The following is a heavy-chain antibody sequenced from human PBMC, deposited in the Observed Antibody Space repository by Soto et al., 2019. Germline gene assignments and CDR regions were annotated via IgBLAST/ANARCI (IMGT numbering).Heavy chain of an antibody. CDR1: GGSISSGTYF. J-gene: IGHJ4*02. V-gene: IGHV4-31*03. Sequence: QVQLQESGPGLVKPSQTLSLSCTVSGGSISSGTYFWSWIRQHPGKGLEWIVYISNSRRICYNPSLKSRVTMSVDTSKNPSSLELCSVAAADTAVYYCTGDSTEESYWGQGSLVTVSS. CDR3: TGDSTEESY. CDR2: ISNSRRI. D-gene: IGHD7-27*01.